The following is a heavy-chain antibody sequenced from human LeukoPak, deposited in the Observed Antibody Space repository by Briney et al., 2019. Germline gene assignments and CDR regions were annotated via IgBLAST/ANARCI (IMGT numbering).Heavy chain of an antibody. J-gene: IGHJ4*02. CDR1: GGTFSSYA. Sequence: SVKVSCKASGGTFSSYAISWVRQAPGQGLEWMGRIIPFLGIANYAQKFQGRVTITADKSTSTAYMELSSLRSEDTAVYYCAREAFWGSYRPNKPTYFDYWGQGTLVTVSS. CDR3: AREAFWGSYRPNKPTYFDY. V-gene: IGHV1-69*04. D-gene: IGHD3-16*02. CDR2: IIPFLGIA.